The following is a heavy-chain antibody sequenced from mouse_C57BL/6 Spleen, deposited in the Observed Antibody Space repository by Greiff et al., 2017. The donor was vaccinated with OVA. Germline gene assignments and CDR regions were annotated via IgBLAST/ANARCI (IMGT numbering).Heavy chain of an antibody. J-gene: IGHJ3*01. D-gene: IGHD2-3*01. CDR3: AGDYDGYSWFAY. CDR2: IYPGDGDT. Sequence: QVHVKQSGPELVKPGASVKISCKASGYAFSSSWMNWVKQRPGKGLEWIGRIYPGDGDTNYNGKFKGKATLTADKSSSTAYMQLSSLTSEDSAVYFCAGDYDGYSWFAYWGQGTLVTVSA. V-gene: IGHV1-82*01. CDR1: GYAFSSSW.